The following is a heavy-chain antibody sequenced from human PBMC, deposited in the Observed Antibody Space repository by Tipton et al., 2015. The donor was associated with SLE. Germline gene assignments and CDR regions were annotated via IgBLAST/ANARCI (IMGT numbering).Heavy chain of an antibody. CDR3: ANLGDSSGYERSYYFDY. J-gene: IGHJ4*02. V-gene: IGHV4-34*01. CDR2: INHSGST. CDR1: GGSFSSYY. D-gene: IGHD3-22*01. Sequence: TLSLTCAVYGGSFSSYYWSWIRQPPGKGLEWIGEINHSGSTNYNPSLKSRVTISVDTSKNQFSLKLSSVTAADTAVYYCANLGDSSGYERSYYFDYWGQGTLVTVSS.